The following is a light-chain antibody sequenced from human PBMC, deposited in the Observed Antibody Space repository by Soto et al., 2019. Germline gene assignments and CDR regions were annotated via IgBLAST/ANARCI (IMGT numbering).Light chain of an antibody. CDR3: QQYSKWPIT. CDR1: QSVNSN. V-gene: IGKV3-15*01. CDR2: GIS. J-gene: IGKJ5*01. Sequence: EMVMRHSPGMLSVSPGESATLSCRASQSVNSNYLAWYQQHPGQPPRLLIYGISTRATGIPARFSGSGSGTEFSLTISSLQSEDFAVYYCQQYSKWPITFGQGNDWRL.